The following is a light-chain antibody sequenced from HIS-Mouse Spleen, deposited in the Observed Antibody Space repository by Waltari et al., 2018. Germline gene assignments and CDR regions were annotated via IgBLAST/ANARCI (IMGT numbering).Light chain of an antibody. Sequence: EIVLTQSPATLSLSPGARATLSCRASQSVSRYLAWYKQKPGEAPRLLIYDASNRATGIPARFSGSGSRTDFTLTISSLEPEDFAVYYRQQRSNWPPLTFGGGTKVEIK. J-gene: IGKJ4*01. CDR2: DAS. CDR3: QQRSNWPPLT. V-gene: IGKV3-11*01. CDR1: QSVSRY.